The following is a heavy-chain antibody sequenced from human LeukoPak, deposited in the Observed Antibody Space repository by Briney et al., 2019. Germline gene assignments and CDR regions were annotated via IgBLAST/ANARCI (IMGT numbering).Heavy chain of an antibody. J-gene: IGHJ3*02. V-gene: IGHV4-4*07. CDR3: ARLSTVTTRSAFDI. D-gene: IGHD4-17*01. Sequence: TSETLSLTCTVSGGSISSYYWSWIRQPAGKGLEWIGRIYTSGNSKSNPSLKSRVTMSVDTSTNQFSLKLSSVTAADTAVYYCARLSTVTTRSAFDIWGQGTMVTVSS. CDR2: IYTSGNS. CDR1: GGSISSYY.